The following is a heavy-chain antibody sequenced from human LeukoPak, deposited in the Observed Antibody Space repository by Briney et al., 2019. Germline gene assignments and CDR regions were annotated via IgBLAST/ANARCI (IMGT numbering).Heavy chain of an antibody. V-gene: IGHV6-1*01. J-gene: IGHJ4*02. CDR2: TYLRSKWYQ. CDR1: GDSVSSNSAA. CDR3: ARSIPATGNNFDY. Sequence: SQTLSLTCAISGDSVSSNSAAWNWIRQSPSRGLEWLGRTYLRSKWYQDYTISVKSRITINPDTSKNQFSLQLNSVTPEDTAVYFCARSIPATGNNFDYWGQGTLVTVSS. D-gene: IGHD6-13*01.